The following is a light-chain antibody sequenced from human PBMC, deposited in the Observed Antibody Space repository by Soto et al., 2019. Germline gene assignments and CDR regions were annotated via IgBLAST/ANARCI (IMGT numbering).Light chain of an antibody. CDR2: QNS. V-gene: IGLV3-1*01. J-gene: IGLJ2*01. CDR3: QTWDSNTVV. Sequence: SYELTQPPSVSVSPGQTATITCSGTRLGNKWACWFQQKPGQSPVLVIYQNSKRPSGIPERFSGSNSGNTVTLTISGTQAMDEADYYCQTWDSNTVVFGGGTKVTVL. CDR1: RLGNKW.